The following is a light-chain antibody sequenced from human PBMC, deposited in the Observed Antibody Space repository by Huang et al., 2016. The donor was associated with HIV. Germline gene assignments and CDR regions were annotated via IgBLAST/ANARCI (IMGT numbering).Light chain of an antibody. V-gene: IGKV3-15*01. Sequence: EIVMTQSPATLSVSPGERATLSCRASQTVSSNLAWYQKKPGQAPRLLIYAASTRATDIPARFSGSGSGIEFTLTISSLQSEDFAVYYCQHYRVWPPVYTFGQGTKLEIK. CDR1: QTVSSN. CDR3: QHYRVWPPVYT. CDR2: AAS. J-gene: IGKJ2*01.